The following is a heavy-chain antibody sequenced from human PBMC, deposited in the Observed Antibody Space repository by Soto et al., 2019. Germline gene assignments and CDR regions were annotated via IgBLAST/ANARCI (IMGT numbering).Heavy chain of an antibody. CDR1: GFTFDDYA. D-gene: IGHD3-22*01. CDR2: ISWNSGSI. CDR3: ATARALILSFYFDY. J-gene: IGHJ4*02. V-gene: IGHV3-9*01. Sequence: EVQLVESGGGLVQPGRSLRLSCAASGFTFDDYAMHWVRQAPGKGLEWVSGISWNSGSIGYADSVKGRFTISRDNAKNSLYLQMNSLRAEDTALYYCATARALILSFYFDYWGQGTLVTVSS.